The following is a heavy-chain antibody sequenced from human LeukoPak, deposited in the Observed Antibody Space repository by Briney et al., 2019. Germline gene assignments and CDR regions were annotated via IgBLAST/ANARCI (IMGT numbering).Heavy chain of an antibody. CDR3: AKDLGEGAYSYGWDAFDT. CDR1: GFTFSSYG. D-gene: IGHD5-18*01. CDR2: IWYDGSNK. V-gene: IGHV3-33*06. J-gene: IGHJ3*02. Sequence: GGSLRLSXAASGFTFSSYGMHWVRQAPGKGLEWVAVIWYDGSNKYYADSVNGRFTISRDNSKNTLYLQMNSLRAEDTAVYYCAKDLGEGAYSYGWDAFDTWGQGTMVTVSS.